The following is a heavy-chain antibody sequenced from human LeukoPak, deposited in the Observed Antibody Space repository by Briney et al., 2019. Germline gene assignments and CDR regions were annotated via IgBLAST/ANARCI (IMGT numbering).Heavy chain of an antibody. D-gene: IGHD1-26*01. J-gene: IGHJ4*02. V-gene: IGHV4-59*02. CDR2: IHYSGST. CDR1: GGSVSSYY. CDR3: ARWDSGSYFLDY. Sequence: SETLSLTCTVSGGSVSSYYWNWIRQPPGKGLEWIGYIHYSGSTNYNPSLKSRVTISVDTSKNQFSLKLNSVTAADTAVYYCARWDSGSYFLDYWGQGTLVTVPS.